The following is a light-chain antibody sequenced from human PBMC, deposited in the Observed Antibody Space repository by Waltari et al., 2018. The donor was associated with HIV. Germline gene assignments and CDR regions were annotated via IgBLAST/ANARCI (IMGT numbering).Light chain of an antibody. Sequence: EIVMTQSPATLSVSPGERATLSCRARQSVSSNLAWYQQKPGQAPRLLIYGASTRATGIPARFSGSGSGTEFTLTISSLQSEDFAVYDCQQYNNWPPTFGQGTKVEIK. V-gene: IGKV3-15*01. CDR3: QQYNNWPPT. J-gene: IGKJ1*01. CDR1: QSVSSN. CDR2: GAS.